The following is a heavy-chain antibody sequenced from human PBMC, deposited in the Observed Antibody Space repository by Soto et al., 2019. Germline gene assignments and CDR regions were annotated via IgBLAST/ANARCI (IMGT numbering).Heavy chain of an antibody. CDR3: ARGRRKIVATIRGVYYGMDV. CDR1: GGTFSSYA. D-gene: IGHD5-12*01. J-gene: IGHJ6*02. Sequence: SVKVSCKASGGTFSSYAISWVRQAPGQGLEWMGGIIPIFGTANYAQKFQGRVTITADESTSTAYMELSSLRSEDTAVYYCARGRRKIVATIRGVYYGMDVWGQGTTVTVSS. V-gene: IGHV1-69*13. CDR2: IIPIFGTA.